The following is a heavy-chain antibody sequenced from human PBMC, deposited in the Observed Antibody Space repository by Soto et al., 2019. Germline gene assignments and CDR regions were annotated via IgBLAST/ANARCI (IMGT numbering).Heavy chain of an antibody. V-gene: IGHV6-1*01. Sequence: SHTLSLTCAISGDSVSSNSAAWNWIRQSPSRGLEWLGRTYYRSKWYNDYAVSVKSRLTINPDTSKNQFSLQLNSVTPEDTAVYYCAREPQWELLGWFDPWGQGTLVTVSS. CDR3: AREPQWELLGWFDP. J-gene: IGHJ5*02. D-gene: IGHD1-26*01. CDR1: GDSVSSNSAA. CDR2: TYYRSKWYN.